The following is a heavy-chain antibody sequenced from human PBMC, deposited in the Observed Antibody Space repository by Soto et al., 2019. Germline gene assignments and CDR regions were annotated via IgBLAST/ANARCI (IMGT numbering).Heavy chain of an antibody. CDR3: AKDNGGSTYGDPMYYYYYCCMDA. CDR2: ISWNSGSI. V-gene: IGHV3-9*01. J-gene: IGHJ6*03. Sequence: EVQLVESGGGLVQPGRSLRLSCAASGFTFDDYAMHWVRQAPGKGLEWVSGISWNSGSIGYADSVKGRFTISRDNAKNSLCLQMNSLRAEDTALYYCAKDNGGSTYGDPMYYYYYCCMDAWGKGTPVTVSS. D-gene: IGHD4-17*01. CDR1: GFTFDDYA.